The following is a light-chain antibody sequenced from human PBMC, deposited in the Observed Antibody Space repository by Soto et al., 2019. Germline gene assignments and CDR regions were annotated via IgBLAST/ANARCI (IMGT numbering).Light chain of an antibody. CDR1: QSVSSS. V-gene: IGKV3-20*01. J-gene: IGKJ1*01. CDR3: QQYGGSPRT. Sequence: EIMLTQSPGTLSLSPGERATLSCRASQSVSSSLAWYQQKGGQAPRLLIHGVSSRATGIPDRFSGSGSGTDFTLTISRLEPEDFAVYYCQQYGGSPRTFGQGTKVEVK. CDR2: GVS.